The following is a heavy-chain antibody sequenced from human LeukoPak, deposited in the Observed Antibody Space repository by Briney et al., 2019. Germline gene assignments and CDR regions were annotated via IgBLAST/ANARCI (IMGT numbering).Heavy chain of an antibody. D-gene: IGHD3-22*01. CDR3: AGRSCYDSSGYYGRGWGYYYYYMDV. J-gene: IGHJ6*03. V-gene: IGHV3-53*01. CDR1: GFTVSSKY. CDR2: IYSGGST. Sequence: GGSLRLSCAASGFTVSSKYMSWVRQAPGKGLEWVAWIYSGGSTYYADSVKGGFTISRDNSKNTLDLQMNRLRADDKAGYYYAGRSCYDSSGYYGRGWGYYYYYMDVGGKGTTVTVSS.